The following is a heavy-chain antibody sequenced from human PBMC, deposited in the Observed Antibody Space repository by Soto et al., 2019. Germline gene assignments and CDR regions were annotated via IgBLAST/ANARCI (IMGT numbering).Heavy chain of an antibody. D-gene: IGHD1-1*01. V-gene: IGHV1-18*01. CDR2: ISAHNGNT. CDR3: ARGRYGDY. Sequence: QVHLVQSGAEVKKPGASVKVSCKGSGYGFTTYGITWVRQAPGQGLEWMAWISAHNGNTNYAQKLQGRVTVPRDTSTSTAYMELRSLSSDDTAVYYCARGRYGDYWGQGALVTVSS. J-gene: IGHJ4*02. CDR1: GYGFTTYG.